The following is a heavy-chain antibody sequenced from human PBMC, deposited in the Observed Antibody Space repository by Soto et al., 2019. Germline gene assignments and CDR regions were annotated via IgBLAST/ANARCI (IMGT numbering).Heavy chain of an antibody. CDR2: IYYSGRT. CDR3: ARQYSNAPEAFDF. D-gene: IGHD6-13*01. Sequence: SDTLSLTCTVSGGSVNSDSYYWTWIRQPPGKGLEWIGYIYYSGRTNYNPSLKSRVTISVDTSRNQFSLRLSSVTAADTAVFYCARQYSNAPEAFDFWGQGALVTVSS. V-gene: IGHV4-61*01. CDR1: GGSVNSDSYY. J-gene: IGHJ4*02.